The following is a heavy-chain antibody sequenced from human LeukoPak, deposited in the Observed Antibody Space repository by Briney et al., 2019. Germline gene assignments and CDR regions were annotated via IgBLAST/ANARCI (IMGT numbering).Heavy chain of an antibody. CDR2: ISSSGGTT. CDR3: AKKQSGAAFDAFDI. V-gene: IGHV3-23*01. D-gene: IGHD1/OR15-1a*01. CDR1: GXTFSSYA. J-gene: IGHJ3*02. Sequence: GGSLRLSCVASGXTFSSYAVSWVRQAPGKGLEWVSAISSSGGTTYYADFVKGRFTISRDDSKNTLYLQMNSLRAEDTAVYYCAKKQSGAAFDAFDIWGQGTMVTVSS.